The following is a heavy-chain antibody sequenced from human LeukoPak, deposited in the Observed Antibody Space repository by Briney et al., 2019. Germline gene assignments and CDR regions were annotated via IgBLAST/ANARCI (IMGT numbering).Heavy chain of an antibody. Sequence: GGSLRLSCAASGFTFSSYGMHWVRQAPGKGLEWVAFIRYDGSNKYYADSVKGRFTISRDNSKNTLYLQMNSLKTEDTAVYYCARGKVDTAMVRGGYYYYYYYMDVWGKGTTVTISS. V-gene: IGHV3-30*02. J-gene: IGHJ6*03. CDR1: GFTFSSYG. D-gene: IGHD5-18*01. CDR3: ARGKVDTAMVRGGYYYYYYYMDV. CDR2: IRYDGSNK.